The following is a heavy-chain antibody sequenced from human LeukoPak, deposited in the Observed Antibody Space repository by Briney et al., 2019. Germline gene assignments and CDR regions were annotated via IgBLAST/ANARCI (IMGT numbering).Heavy chain of an antibody. CDR3: ARGAILGGYNLIDD. CDR1: GFTFSSYW. J-gene: IGHJ4*02. Sequence: GGSLRLSCAASGFTFSSYWMNWVRQAPGKGLEWVAVILSDGSFQNSADSVRGRFIISRDNSKNTLFLQMNRLRTEDTAVYYCARGAILGGYNLIDDWGQGTLVTVSS. D-gene: IGHD1-26*01. V-gene: IGHV3-30*03. CDR2: ILSDGSFQ.